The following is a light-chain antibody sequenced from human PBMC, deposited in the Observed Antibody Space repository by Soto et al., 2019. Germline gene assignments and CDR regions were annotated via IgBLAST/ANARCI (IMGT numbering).Light chain of an antibody. J-gene: IGLJ2*01. Sequence: QSVVTQPPSASGTPGQGVTISCSGSSSNIGVNTVNWYQQLPGTAPKLLIYSNNLRPSGVPDRFSGSKSGTSASLAISGLPSEDEADYHCASWDDSLNGVVFGGGTKLTVL. CDR3: ASWDDSLNGVV. V-gene: IGLV1-44*01. CDR2: SNN. CDR1: SSNIGVNT.